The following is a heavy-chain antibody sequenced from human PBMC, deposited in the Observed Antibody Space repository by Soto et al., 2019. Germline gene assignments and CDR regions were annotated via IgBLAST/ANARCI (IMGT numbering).Heavy chain of an antibody. Sequence: QVQLQESGPGLVKPSGTLSLTCAVSGDSITSSAWWSCVRQPPGKGLEWIGEIHLGGTTNYNPSLKSRVPISADKSTNQFSLILNSVTAVDTAIYYCARGDSWRLDLWGQGTLVTVSS. V-gene: IGHV4-4*02. J-gene: IGHJ5*02. CDR2: IHLGGTT. CDR1: GDSITSSAW. D-gene: IGHD2-15*01. CDR3: ARGDSWRLDL.